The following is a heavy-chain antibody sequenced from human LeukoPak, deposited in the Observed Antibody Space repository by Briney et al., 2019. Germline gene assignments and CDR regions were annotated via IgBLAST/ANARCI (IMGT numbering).Heavy chain of an antibody. CDR3: AKDLNPHELLWFGELLGPFDY. J-gene: IGHJ4*02. CDR2: ISWNSGSI. V-gene: IGHV3-9*01. Sequence: PEGSLRLSCAASGFTFDDYAMHWVRQAPGKGLEWVSGISWNSGSIGYADSVKGRFTISRDNAKNSLYLQMNSLRAEDTALYYCAKDLNPHELLWFGELLGPFDYWGQGTLVTVSS. CDR1: GFTFDDYA. D-gene: IGHD3-10*01.